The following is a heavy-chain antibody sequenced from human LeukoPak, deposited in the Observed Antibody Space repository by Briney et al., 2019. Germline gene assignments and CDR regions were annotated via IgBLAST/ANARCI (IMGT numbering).Heavy chain of an antibody. CDR1: GGSISSSSYY. V-gene: IGHV4-39*01. D-gene: IGHD3-10*01. Sequence: PSETLSLTCTVSGGSISSSSYYWGWIRQPPGKGLEWIGSIYYSGSTYYNPSLKSRVTISVDTSKNQFSLKLSSVTAADTAVYYCARLGPIWFGETHDAFDIWGQGTMVTVSS. J-gene: IGHJ3*02. CDR2: IYYSGST. CDR3: ARLGPIWFGETHDAFDI.